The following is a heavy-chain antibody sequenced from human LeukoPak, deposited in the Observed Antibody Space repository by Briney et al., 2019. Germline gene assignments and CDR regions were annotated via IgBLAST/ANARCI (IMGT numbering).Heavy chain of an antibody. CDR2: ITSSGTYI. D-gene: IGHD4-17*01. J-gene: IGHJ4*02. V-gene: IGHV3-21*01. CDR3: ARVGDYGDYGRTRAPDY. CDR1: GFTFSSYS. Sequence: GGSLRLSCAASGFTFSSYSMNWVRQAPGKGLEWVSSITSSGTYIYYAESLKGRFTISRDNAKNSLYLQMNSLRAEETAVYYCARVGDYGDYGRTRAPDYWGQGTLVTVSS.